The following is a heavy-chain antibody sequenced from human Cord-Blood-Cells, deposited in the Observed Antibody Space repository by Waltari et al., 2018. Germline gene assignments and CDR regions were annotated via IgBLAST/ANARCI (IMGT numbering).Heavy chain of an antibody. CDR3: ARHGRVSIAARLDAFDI. V-gene: IGHV5-51*01. D-gene: IGHD6-6*01. CDR2: SYPGDSDT. Sequence: EVQLVQSGAEVQKPGESLTISCKGSGYSFTSYWIRWVSPMPGKGLEWMGISYPGDSDTRYSPSFQGQVTISADKSISTAYLQWSSLKASDTAMYYCARHGRVSIAARLDAFDIWGQGTMVTVSS. CDR1: GYSFTSYW. J-gene: IGHJ3*02.